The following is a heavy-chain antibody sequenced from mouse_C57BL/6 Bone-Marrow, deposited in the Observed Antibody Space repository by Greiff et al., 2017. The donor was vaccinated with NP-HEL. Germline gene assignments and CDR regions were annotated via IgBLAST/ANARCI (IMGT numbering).Heavy chain of an antibody. CDR1: GFTFSSYA. Sequence: EVNVVESGEGLVKPGGSLKLSCAASGFTFSSYAMSWVRQTPEKRLEWVAYISSGGDYIYYADTVKGRFTISRDNARNTLYLQMSSLKSEDTAMYYCTRGTTVVATDYWGQGTTLTVSS. D-gene: IGHD1-1*01. CDR3: TRGTTVVATDY. J-gene: IGHJ2*01. CDR2: ISSGGDYI. V-gene: IGHV5-9-1*02.